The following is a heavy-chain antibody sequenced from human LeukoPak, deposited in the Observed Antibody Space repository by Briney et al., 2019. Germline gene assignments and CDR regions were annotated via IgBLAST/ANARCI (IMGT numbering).Heavy chain of an antibody. D-gene: IGHD5-12*01. V-gene: IGHV1-18*01. CDR2: ISAYTGNT. CDR3: AREGGFGYDFTGFDY. CDR1: GYTFITYG. Sequence: GASVKVSCKTSGYTFITYGINWVRQAPGQGLEWMGWISAYTGNTKYAQSLQGRVTMTTDTATRIAYMDLGSLRSDDTAVYYCAREGGFGYDFTGFDYWGQGTLVTVSS. J-gene: IGHJ4*02.